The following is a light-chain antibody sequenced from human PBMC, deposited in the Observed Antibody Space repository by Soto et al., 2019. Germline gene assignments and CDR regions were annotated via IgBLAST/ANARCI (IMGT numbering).Light chain of an antibody. J-gene: IGKJ3*01. V-gene: IGKV3-11*01. CDR1: QSVGSF. CDR2: DAS. Sequence: EIVLTQSPATLSLSPGERATLSCRASQSVGSFLAWYQQKSGQAPRPLIYDASNRAPGIPARFSGSGSGTDFTVTISSLEPEDFAVYYCQHRNNWLGTFGPGTKVDIK. CDR3: QHRNNWLGT.